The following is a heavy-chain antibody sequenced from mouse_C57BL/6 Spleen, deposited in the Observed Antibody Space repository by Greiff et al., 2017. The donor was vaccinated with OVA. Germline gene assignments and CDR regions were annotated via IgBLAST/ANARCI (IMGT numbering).Heavy chain of an antibody. CDR1: GYTFTSYW. J-gene: IGHJ2*01. Sequence: VQLQQPGAELVRPGSSVKLSCKASGYTFTSYWMHWVKQRPIQGLEWIGNIDPSDSETHYNQKFKDKATLTVDKSSSTAYMQLSSLTSEDSAVYYCARSAYDGNSLYYFDYWGQGTTLTVSS. CDR3: ARSAYDGNSLYYFDY. CDR2: IDPSDSET. V-gene: IGHV1-52*01. D-gene: IGHD2-10*01.